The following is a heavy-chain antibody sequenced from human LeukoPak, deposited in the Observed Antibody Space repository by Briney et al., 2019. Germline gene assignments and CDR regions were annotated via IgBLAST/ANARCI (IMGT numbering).Heavy chain of an antibody. D-gene: IGHD5-18*01. V-gene: IGHV3-23*01. CDR3: AKDFLSRGSSYERTDVFDI. J-gene: IGHJ3*02. Sequence: PGGSLRLSCAASGFSFSNYAMTWVRQAPGKGLEWVASISNNGGTTYFADSLKGRFTVFRDNSNDTLYLHINILRAEDTALYYCAKDFLSRGSSYERTDVFDIWGQGTMVTVSS. CDR1: GFSFSNYA. CDR2: ISNNGGTT.